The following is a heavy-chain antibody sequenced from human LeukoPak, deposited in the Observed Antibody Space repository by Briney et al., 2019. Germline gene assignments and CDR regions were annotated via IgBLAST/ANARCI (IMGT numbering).Heavy chain of an antibody. D-gene: IGHD3-10*01. CDR3: ARDGGHITMVRGATDY. V-gene: IGHV4-38-2*02. J-gene: IGHJ4*02. CDR2: IYYSGRT. CDR1: GFSISSGYY. Sequence: PSEALSLTCAVSGFSISSGYYWGWIRPPPGEGLVWIRTIYYSGRTYYNPSLKRRVTISVDTSKNQLSLKLSSVTPADPAVYYCARDGGHITMVRGATDYWGQGTLVTVSS.